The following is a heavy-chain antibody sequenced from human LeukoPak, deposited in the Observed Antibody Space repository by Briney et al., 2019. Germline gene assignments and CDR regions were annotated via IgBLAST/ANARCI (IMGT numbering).Heavy chain of an antibody. D-gene: IGHD7-27*01. V-gene: IGHV3-23*01. CDR1: GFTFSSYT. Sequence: GGSLRLSCAASGFTFSSYTMGWVRQAPGKGLEWVSTITTSDGNTYYADSVKGRFTVSRDNSKNTLYLQMNSLRAEDTAVYYCAKDGGLWVSAHWGDSWGRGTLVTVSS. CDR3: AKDGGLWVSAHWGDS. J-gene: IGHJ4*02. CDR2: ITTSDGNT.